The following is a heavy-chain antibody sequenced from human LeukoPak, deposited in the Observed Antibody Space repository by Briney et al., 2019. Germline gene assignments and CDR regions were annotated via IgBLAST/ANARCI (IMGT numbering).Heavy chain of an antibody. CDR1: GFTFSRYA. Sequence: AGGSLRLSCAASGFTFSRYAMHWVRQAPGKGLEWVAVISYDGSNKYYADSVKGRFTISRDSSKNTLYLQMNSLRAEDTAVYYCARDRRGGYDWSFDYWGQGTLVTVSS. D-gene: IGHD5-12*01. CDR3: ARDRRGGYDWSFDY. CDR2: ISYDGSNK. V-gene: IGHV3-30-3*01. J-gene: IGHJ4*02.